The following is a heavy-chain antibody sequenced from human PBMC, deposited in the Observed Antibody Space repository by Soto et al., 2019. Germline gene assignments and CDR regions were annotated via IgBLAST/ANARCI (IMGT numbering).Heavy chain of an antibody. CDR3: ARIHDPNGDYDLDY. D-gene: IGHD4-17*01. CDR2: IDWADDK. V-gene: IGHV2-70*13. CDR1: GFSITTRAMC. Sequence: ESGPTLVNPTQTLTLTCTFSGFSITTRAMCVSWIRQPPGKALEWLALIDWADDKYYSTSLKTRLTISKDTSKNQVVLTMTNVDPVDTATYYCARIHDPNGDYDLDYWGQGTLVTVSS. J-gene: IGHJ4*02.